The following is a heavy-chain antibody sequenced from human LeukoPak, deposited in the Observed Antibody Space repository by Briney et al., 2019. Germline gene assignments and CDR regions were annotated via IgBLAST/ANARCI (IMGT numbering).Heavy chain of an antibody. D-gene: IGHD3-10*01. Sequence: GGSLRLSCEASGFIFSTYAFHWVRQAPGKGPEWMAFITYDGSDTYFADSVKGQFTLSRDNSKNALYLQMNSLRTADTAVYYCARPGGYAYDIWGQGTMVTVSS. CDR2: ITYDGSDT. V-gene: IGHV3-30*04. CDR3: ARPGGYAYDI. CDR1: GFIFSTYA. J-gene: IGHJ3*02.